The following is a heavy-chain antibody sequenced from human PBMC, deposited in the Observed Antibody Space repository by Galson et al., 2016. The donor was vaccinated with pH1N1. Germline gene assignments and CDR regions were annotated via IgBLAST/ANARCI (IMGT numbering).Heavy chain of an antibody. D-gene: IGHD1-26*01. Sequence: TLSLTCTVSGGSINSDNYYWSWIRQPAGKGLEWIGRIYPSGGTNYNHSLKSRVTISVDTSKNQFSLELSSVTAADTAVYYCARDAAHSGTYYVAFDTWGQGTIVTVSS. J-gene: IGHJ3*02. CDR2: IYPSGGT. V-gene: IGHV4-61*02. CDR1: GGSINSDNYY. CDR3: ARDAAHSGTYYVAFDT.